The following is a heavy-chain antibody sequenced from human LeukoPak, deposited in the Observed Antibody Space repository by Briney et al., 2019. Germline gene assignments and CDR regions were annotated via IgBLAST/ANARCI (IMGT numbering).Heavy chain of an antibody. D-gene: IGHD5-12*01. Sequence: PGGSLRLSCAASGFTFSSCWMSWVRQAPGKGLEWVANIKQDGSEKYYVDSVKGRFTISRDNAKNSLYLQMNSLRAEDTAVYYCARGIGDVDIVATFDWYFDLWGRGTLVTVSS. CDR2: IKQDGSEK. CDR3: ARGIGDVDIVATFDWYFDL. J-gene: IGHJ2*01. V-gene: IGHV3-7*01. CDR1: GFTFSSCW.